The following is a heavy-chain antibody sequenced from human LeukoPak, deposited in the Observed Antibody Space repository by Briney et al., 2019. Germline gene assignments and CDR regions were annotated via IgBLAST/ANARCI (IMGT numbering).Heavy chain of an antibody. Sequence: SETLSLTCTVSGGSISSYYWSWIRQPPGKGLEWIGYIYYSGSTNYNPSLKSRVTISVDTSKNQFSLKLSSVTAADTAVYYCAGRGLDILTENDAFDIWGQGTMVTVSS. J-gene: IGHJ3*02. D-gene: IGHD3-9*01. V-gene: IGHV4-59*08. CDR3: AGRGLDILTENDAFDI. CDR1: GGSISSYY. CDR2: IYYSGST.